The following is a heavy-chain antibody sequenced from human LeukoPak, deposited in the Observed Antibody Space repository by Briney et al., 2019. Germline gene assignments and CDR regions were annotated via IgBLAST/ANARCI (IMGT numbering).Heavy chain of an antibody. CDR1: GFTVSSNY. CDR2: IYSGGST. J-gene: IGHJ4*02. CDR3: ARGDWNDGLDY. Sequence: GGSLRLSCAASGFTVSSNYMSWVRQAPGKGLEWVSVIYSGGSTYYADSVKGRFTISRDNSKNTLYLQTNSLRAEDTAVYYCARGDWNDGLDYWGQGTLVTVSS. V-gene: IGHV3-53*01. D-gene: IGHD1-1*01.